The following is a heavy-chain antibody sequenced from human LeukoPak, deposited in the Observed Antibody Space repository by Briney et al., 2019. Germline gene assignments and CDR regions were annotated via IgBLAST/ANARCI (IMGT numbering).Heavy chain of an antibody. CDR2: IRYDGSNK. J-gene: IGHJ4*02. Sequence: PGGSLRLSCAASGFTFSSYEMNWVRQAPGKGLEWVAFIRYDGSNKYYADSVKGRFTISRDNSKNTLYLQMNSLRAEDTAVYYCAKAGRDYWGQGTLVTVSS. CDR3: AKAGRDY. CDR1: GFTFSSYE. V-gene: IGHV3-30*02.